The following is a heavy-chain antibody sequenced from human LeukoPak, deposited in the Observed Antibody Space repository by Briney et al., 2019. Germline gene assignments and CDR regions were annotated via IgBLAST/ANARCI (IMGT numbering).Heavy chain of an antibody. CDR2: IYSGGST. J-gene: IGHJ4*02. Sequence: GGSLRLSCAVAGSTVSSNYMSWVRQAPGKGLEWVSVIYSGGSTYYADSVKGRFTISRDNSKNTLYLQMNSLRAEDTAVYYCARVRWFGELYWGQGTLVTVSS. CDR1: GSTVSSNY. V-gene: IGHV3-66*02. CDR3: ARVRWFGELY. D-gene: IGHD3-10*01.